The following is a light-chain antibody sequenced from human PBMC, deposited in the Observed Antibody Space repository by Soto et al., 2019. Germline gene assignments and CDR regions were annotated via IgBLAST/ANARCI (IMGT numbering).Light chain of an antibody. CDR2: EVS. J-gene: IGLJ1*01. Sequence: ALTQPASVSGSPGQSITISCTGTSSDVGGYNYVSWYQQHPGKAPKLMIYEVSNRPSGVSFRFSGSKSGNTASLTISGLQAEDEADYYCSSYTRRTTYVFGTGTKVTVL. CDR1: SSDVGGYNY. V-gene: IGLV2-14*01. CDR3: SSYTRRTTYV.